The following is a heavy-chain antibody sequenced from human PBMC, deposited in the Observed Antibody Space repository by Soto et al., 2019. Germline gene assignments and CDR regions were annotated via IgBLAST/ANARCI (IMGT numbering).Heavy chain of an antibody. V-gene: IGHV3-23*01. CDR2: LSGNGAGT. CDR3: AKEFGSGEYYDFWSGYCADY. J-gene: IGHJ4*02. Sequence: GGSLRLSCAASGFSFSSYAMSWVRQAPGKGLEWVSTLSGNGAGTFYADSVKGRFTISRDNSKNTLYPQMNSLRAEDTAVYYCAKEFGSGEYYDFWSGYCADYWGQGTLVTVSS. D-gene: IGHD3-3*01. CDR1: GFSFSSYA.